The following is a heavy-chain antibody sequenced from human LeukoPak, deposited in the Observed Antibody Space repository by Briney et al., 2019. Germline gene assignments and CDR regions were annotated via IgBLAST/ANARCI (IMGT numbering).Heavy chain of an antibody. J-gene: IGHJ4*02. CDR1: GYTFTSYY. V-gene: IGHV1-2*02. Sequence: ASVKVSCKASGYTFTSYYMHWVRQAPGQGLEWMGWINPNSGGTNYAQKFQGRVTMTRDTSISTAYMELSRLRSDDTAVYYCARALYSGSYSSETDYWGQGTLVTVSS. D-gene: IGHD1-26*01. CDR3: ARALYSGSYSSETDY. CDR2: INPNSGGT.